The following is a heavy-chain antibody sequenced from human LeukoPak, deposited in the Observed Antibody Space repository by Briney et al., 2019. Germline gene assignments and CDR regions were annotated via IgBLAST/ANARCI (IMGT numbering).Heavy chain of an antibody. CDR1: GFTFDDYV. D-gene: IGHD6-19*01. Sequence: PGGSLRLSCEASGFTFDDYVMSWVRQAPGKGLEWVSDISRNGDSTGYADSVEGRFTMSRDNAKTSLFLQMNSLRAEDTALYYCARAGHSSSSLDYWGQGTLVTVSS. J-gene: IGHJ4*02. CDR3: ARAGHSSSSLDY. CDR2: ISRNGDST. V-gene: IGHV3-20*04.